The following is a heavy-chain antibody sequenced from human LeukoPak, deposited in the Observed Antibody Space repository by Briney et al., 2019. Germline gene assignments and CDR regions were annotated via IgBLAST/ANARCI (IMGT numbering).Heavy chain of an antibody. V-gene: IGHV3-15*01. CDR3: TTEGSGSQFDY. D-gene: IGHD6-19*01. Sequence: GGSLRLSCAASAFTFSNTWMSWVRPAPGEGLEWVGRIKSKTDSGTTDYGAHVKGRFTNPRDHSTNTLDLQMNSLKTEDTAVYYCTTEGSGSQFDYWGQGTLVTVSS. CDR2: IKSKTDSGTT. J-gene: IGHJ4*02. CDR1: AFTFSNTW.